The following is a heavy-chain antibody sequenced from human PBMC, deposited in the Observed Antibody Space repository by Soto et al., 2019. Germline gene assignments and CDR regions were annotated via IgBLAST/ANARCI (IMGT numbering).Heavy chain of an antibody. CDR3: AKVSILRYLEWLSYYFDA. J-gene: IGHJ4*02. D-gene: IGHD3-3*01. Sequence: EVQMLESGGGLVQPGGSLRLSCAASGITFRTYAMSWVRQAPGKGLEWVSGISDSGSSTYYADSVKGRFTISRDDSKSTLYLQMNSLRAEDTAIYYCAKVSILRYLEWLSYYFDAWGQGTLVTVSS. V-gene: IGHV3-23*01. CDR2: ISDSGSST. CDR1: GITFRTYA.